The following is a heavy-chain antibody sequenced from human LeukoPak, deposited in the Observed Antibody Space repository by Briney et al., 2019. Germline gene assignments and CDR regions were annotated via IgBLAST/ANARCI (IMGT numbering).Heavy chain of an antibody. D-gene: IGHD2-8*01. CDR1: GFTFSSYS. CDR2: ISSSSSYI. CDR3: ARDHGYCTNGVCRYFDY. J-gene: IGHJ4*02. V-gene: IGHV3-21*01. Sequence: GGSLRLSCAASGFTFSSYSMNWVRQAPGKGLEWVSSISSSSSYIYYADSVKGRFTISRDNAKNSLYLQMNSLRAEDTAAYYCARDHGYCTNGVCRYFDYWGQGTLVTVSS.